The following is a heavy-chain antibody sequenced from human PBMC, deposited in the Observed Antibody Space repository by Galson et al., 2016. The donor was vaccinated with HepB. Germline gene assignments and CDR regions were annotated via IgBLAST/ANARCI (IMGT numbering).Heavy chain of an antibody. V-gene: IGHV3-23*01. CDR2: IDGPTPNT. CDR1: GFTFRNYA. D-gene: IGHD6-19*01. Sequence: SLRLSCAASGFTFRNYALSWVRRAPGKGLEWVSHIDGPTPNTHYADSVTGRFPIYRDNSTYTLYLQLDSLTAVDSAIYYCTTWLAHHFDYWGQGTRVTVSS. J-gene: IGHJ4*02. CDR3: TTWLAHHFDY.